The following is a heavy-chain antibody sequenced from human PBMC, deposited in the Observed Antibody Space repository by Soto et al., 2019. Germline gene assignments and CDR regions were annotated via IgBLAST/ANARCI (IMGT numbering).Heavy chain of an antibody. CDR1: GGSFSGYY. CDR2: INHSGST. V-gene: IGHV4-34*01. D-gene: IGHD5-12*01. CDR3: ARPRFSGYDTFDY. J-gene: IGHJ4*02. Sequence: SSETLSLTCAVYGGSFSGYYWSWIRQPPGKGLEWIGEINHSGSTNYNPSLKSRVTISVDTSKNQFSLKLSSVTAADTAVYYCARPRFSGYDTFDYWGQGTLVTVSS.